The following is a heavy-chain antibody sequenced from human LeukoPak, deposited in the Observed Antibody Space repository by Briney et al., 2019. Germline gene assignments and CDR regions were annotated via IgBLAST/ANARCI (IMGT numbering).Heavy chain of an antibody. J-gene: IGHJ4*02. CDR3: AKFSPYGGNSY. Sequence: GRSLRLSCAASGFTFSSYAMSWVRQAPGRGLEWVSAISGSGSNTYYADSVKGGFTISRDNSKDTLYLQMNSLRVEDTAVYYCAKFSPYGGNSYWGQGTLVTVSS. CDR1: GFTFSSYA. V-gene: IGHV3-23*01. CDR2: ISGSGSNT. D-gene: IGHD4-23*01.